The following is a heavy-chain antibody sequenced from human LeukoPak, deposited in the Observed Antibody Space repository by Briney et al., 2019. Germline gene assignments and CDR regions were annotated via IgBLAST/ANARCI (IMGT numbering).Heavy chain of an antibody. CDR3: ASLSSGAAFDV. Sequence: SETLFLTCTVSGAHISNYYWTWVRQSAAQGLEWIGRLHASESTIYNPSLKSRVTMSIDTSKDQLSLTLTSVTAADSAVYYCASLSSGAAFDVWGQGTVVTVSS. CDR1: GAHISNYY. V-gene: IGHV4-4*07. CDR2: LHASEST. D-gene: IGHD3-22*01. J-gene: IGHJ3*01.